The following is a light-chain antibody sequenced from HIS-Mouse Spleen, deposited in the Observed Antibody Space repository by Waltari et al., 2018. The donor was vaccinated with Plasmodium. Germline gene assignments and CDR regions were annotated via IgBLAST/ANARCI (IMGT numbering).Light chain of an antibody. CDR2: GAS. V-gene: IGKV3-15*01. J-gene: IGKJ3*01. CDR3: QQYNNWSFT. Sequence: EIVLTQSPATLSVSPGERATLSCRASQSVSSNLAWYQQKPCQAPRLLIYGASTRATGIPARFSGSWSGTEFTLTISSLQSEDFAVYYCQQYNNWSFTFGPGTKVDIK. CDR1: QSVSSN.